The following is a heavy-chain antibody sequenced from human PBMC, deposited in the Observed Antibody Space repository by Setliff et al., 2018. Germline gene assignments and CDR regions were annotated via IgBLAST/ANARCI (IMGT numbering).Heavy chain of an antibody. J-gene: IGHJ4*02. CDR1: GFTFNTYW. CDR3: VAVRWNYPTV. Sequence: LRLSCAASGFTFNTYWTHWVRQAPGKGLVWFSHINSDGSGTSYADSVKGRFTISRDNAKNTLYLQMNSLRAEDTAVFYCVAVRWNYPTVWGQGTLVTVSS. V-gene: IGHV3-74*01. CDR2: INSDGSGT. D-gene: IGHD1-7*01.